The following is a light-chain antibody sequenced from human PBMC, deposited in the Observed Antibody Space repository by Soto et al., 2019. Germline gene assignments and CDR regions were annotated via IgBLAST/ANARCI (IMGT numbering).Light chain of an antibody. CDR1: QSLGSD. Sequence: EIVMTQSPGTLSLSPGDTATLSCRASQSLGSDLAWYQQKPGQAPRLLIYGASSRATGIPDRFSGSGSGTDFTLTISRLEPEDFAVYYCQQYGSSTPWTFGQGTKVDIK. CDR3: QQYGSSTPWT. V-gene: IGKV3-20*01. CDR2: GAS. J-gene: IGKJ1*01.